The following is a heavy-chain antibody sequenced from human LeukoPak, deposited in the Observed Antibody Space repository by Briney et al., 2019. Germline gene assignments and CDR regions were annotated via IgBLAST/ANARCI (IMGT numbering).Heavy chain of an antibody. CDR3: AKDRGVRGVLFA. CDR2: ISYDGSSK. Sequence: GGSLRLSCAASGFTFSSYGMHWVRQAPGKGLEWVAVISYDGSSKYYADSVKGRFTISRDNSKNTLYLQMNSLRAEDTAVYYCAKDRGVRGVLFAWGQGTLVTVSS. V-gene: IGHV3-30*18. D-gene: IGHD3-10*01. CDR1: GFTFSSYG. J-gene: IGHJ5*02.